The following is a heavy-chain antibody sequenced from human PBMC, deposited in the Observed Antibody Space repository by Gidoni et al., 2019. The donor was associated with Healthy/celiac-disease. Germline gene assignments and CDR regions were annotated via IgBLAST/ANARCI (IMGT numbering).Heavy chain of an antibody. CDR3: ASSAFGSSWFNY. V-gene: IGHV3-21*01. CDR2: ISSSSSYI. D-gene: IGHD6-13*01. J-gene: IGHJ4*02. Sequence: EVQLVESGGGLVKPGGSLRLSCTASGFTFSSYSMNWVRQAPGKGLEWVSSISSSSSYIYYADSVKGRFTISRDNAKNSLYLQMNSLRAEDTAVYYCASSAFGSSWFNYWGQGTLVTVSS. CDR1: GFTFSSYS.